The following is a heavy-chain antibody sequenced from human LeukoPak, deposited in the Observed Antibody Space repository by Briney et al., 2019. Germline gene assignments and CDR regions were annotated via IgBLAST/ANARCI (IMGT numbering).Heavy chain of an antibody. CDR3: ATSFGPVIAAAGTGAD. V-gene: IGHV3-23*01. D-gene: IGHD6-13*01. Sequence: HPGGSLRLSCAASGFTFRSYAMNWVRQAPGKGLEWVSVISGSGSSTYYADSVKGRFTISRDNSKNTLYLQMNSLRAEDTAVYYCATSFGPVIAAAGTGADWGQGTLATVSS. CDR2: ISGSGSST. CDR1: GFTFRSYA. J-gene: IGHJ4*02.